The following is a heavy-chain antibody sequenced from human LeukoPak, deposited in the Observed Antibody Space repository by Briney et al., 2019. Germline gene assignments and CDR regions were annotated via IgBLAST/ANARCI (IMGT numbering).Heavy chain of an antibody. CDR1: GFTFSSYW. J-gene: IGHJ3*02. Sequence: GGSLRLSCAASGFTFSSYWMSWVRQAPGKGLEWVANIKQDGSEKYYVDSVKGRFTISRDNAKNSLYLQMNSLRAEDTAVYYCAREANWGTGEAFDIWGQGTMVTVSS. D-gene: IGHD7-27*01. CDR2: IKQDGSEK. V-gene: IGHV3-7*01. CDR3: AREANWGTGEAFDI.